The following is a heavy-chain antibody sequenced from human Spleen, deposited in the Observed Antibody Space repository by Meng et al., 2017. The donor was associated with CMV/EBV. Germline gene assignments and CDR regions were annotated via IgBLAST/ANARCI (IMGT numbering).Heavy chain of an antibody. D-gene: IGHD3-10*01. CDR1: GFTVSSNY. J-gene: IGHJ4*02. V-gene: IGHV3-53*01. CDR3: ARLRYGSGSYIDY. Sequence: ETLSLTCAASGFTVSSNYMSWVRQAPGKGLEWVSVIYSGGSTYYADSVKGRFTISTDNSKNTLYLQMNSLRAEDTAVYYCARLRYGSGSYIDYWGQGTLVTVSS. CDR2: IYSGGST.